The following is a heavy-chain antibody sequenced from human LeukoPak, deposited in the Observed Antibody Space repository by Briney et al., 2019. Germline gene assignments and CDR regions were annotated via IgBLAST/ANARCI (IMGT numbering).Heavy chain of an antibody. Sequence: GGSLRLSCRASGFIFDDYGMHWVRQAPGKGPEWVSGINWSGSSIGYADSVKGRFTISRDNPKNSLYLQMHSLRAEDAAVYYCARVIGGAIDHWGQGTLVTVSS. CDR3: ARVIGGAIDH. CDR2: INWSGSSI. CDR1: GFIFDDYG. J-gene: IGHJ4*02. D-gene: IGHD4-17*01. V-gene: IGHV3-9*01.